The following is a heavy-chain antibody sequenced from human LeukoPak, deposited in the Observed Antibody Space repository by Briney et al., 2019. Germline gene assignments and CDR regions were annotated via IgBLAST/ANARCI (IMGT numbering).Heavy chain of an antibody. J-gene: IGHJ5*02. Sequence: GGSLRLSCAASGLTLSDHWMSWVRQAPGKGLEGVANIKGDGSEKYYVDSVKGRFTVSRDNAKNIVYLQMNSLRVEDTAMYYCARGHTILDPRGQGTLVTVSS. V-gene: IGHV3-7*01. CDR1: GLTLSDHW. CDR2: IKGDGSEK. CDR3: ARGHTILDP.